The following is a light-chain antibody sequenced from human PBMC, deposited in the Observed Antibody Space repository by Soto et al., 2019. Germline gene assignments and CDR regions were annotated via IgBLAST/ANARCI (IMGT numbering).Light chain of an antibody. CDR3: LQDYNYPRT. V-gene: IGKV1-6*01. J-gene: IGKJ1*01. CDR1: QGIRDD. CDR2: AAS. Sequence: AIQMTQSPSSLSASVGDRVTITCRASQGIRDDLGWYQQKPGEAPKLLIYAASNLQSGVPSRFSGSGFGADFTLTISSLQPEDSATYYCLQDYNYPRTFGQGTKVVIK.